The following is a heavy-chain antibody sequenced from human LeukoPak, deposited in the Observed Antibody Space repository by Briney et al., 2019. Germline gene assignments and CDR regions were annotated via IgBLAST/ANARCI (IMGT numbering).Heavy chain of an antibody. CDR1: GGSISSSSYY. D-gene: IGHD2-15*01. J-gene: IGHJ4*02. Sequence: PSETLFLTCTVSGGSISSSSYYWGWIRQPPGKGLEWIGSIYYSGSTYYNPSLKSRVTISVDTSKNQFSLKLSSVTAADTAVYYCARRRSGPDYFDYWGQGSLVTVSS. CDR2: IYYSGST. CDR3: ARRRSGPDYFDY. V-gene: IGHV4-39*01.